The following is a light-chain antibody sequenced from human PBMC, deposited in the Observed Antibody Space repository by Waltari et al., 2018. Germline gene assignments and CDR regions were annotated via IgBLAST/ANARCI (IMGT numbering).Light chain of an antibody. V-gene: IGKV1-12*01. CDR3: QQANSFPIT. Sequence: DIHITQSPSSVSASVGARVTITCRASQDISNWLAWYQQKPGKAPKLLIYAASRLQSGVPSRFSGTASGTDFTLTISSLQPEDFATYYCQQANSFPITFGPGTKVDIK. CDR2: AAS. J-gene: IGKJ3*01. CDR1: QDISNW.